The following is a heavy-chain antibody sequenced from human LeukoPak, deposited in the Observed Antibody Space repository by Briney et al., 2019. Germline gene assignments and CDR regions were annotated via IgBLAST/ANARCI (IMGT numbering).Heavy chain of an antibody. CDR2: ISGSGGST. CDR1: GFTFSSYA. D-gene: IGHD3-3*01. Sequence: GGSLRLSCAASGFTFSSYAMSWVRQAPGKGLEWASAISGSGGSTYYADSVKGRFTISRDNSKNTLYLQMNSLRAEDTAVYYCAVSTIFGVVIANYYYGMDVWGQGTTVTVSS. J-gene: IGHJ6*02. V-gene: IGHV3-23*01. CDR3: AVSTIFGVVIANYYYGMDV.